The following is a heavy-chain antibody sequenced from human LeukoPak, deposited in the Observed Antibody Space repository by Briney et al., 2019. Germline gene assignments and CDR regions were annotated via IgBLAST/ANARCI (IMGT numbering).Heavy chain of an antibody. D-gene: IGHD1-1*01. V-gene: IGHV3-20*04. CDR2: INWVGTNT. Sequence: PGGSLRLSCAASGGTIGDYGMSWVRQAPGKGLEWVSGINWVGTNTFYAESVKGRFTISRDTAENSLFLQMNSLRDDDTAFYYCVKDVSSKWYSFDHWGQGTLVTVSS. CDR1: GGTIGDYG. J-gene: IGHJ4*02. CDR3: VKDVSSKWYSFDH.